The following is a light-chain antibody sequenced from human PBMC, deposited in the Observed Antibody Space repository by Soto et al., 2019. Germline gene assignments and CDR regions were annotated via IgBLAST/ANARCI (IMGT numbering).Light chain of an antibody. CDR1: QGMSTY. CDR3: QQLNGYRLA. CDR2: SAS. Sequence: DIQLTQSPSFLSASVGDTVTITCRASQGMSTYLAWYQQKPGKVPKLLISSASTLKSGVPPRFSGGVSGTEFTLTISTLQPDDSGIYYCQQLNGYRLAFGGGTNVEIK. V-gene: IGKV1-9*01. J-gene: IGKJ4*01.